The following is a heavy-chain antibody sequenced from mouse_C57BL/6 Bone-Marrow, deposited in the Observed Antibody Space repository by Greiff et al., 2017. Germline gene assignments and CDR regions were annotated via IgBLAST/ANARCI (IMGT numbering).Heavy chain of an antibody. J-gene: IGHJ3*01. D-gene: IGHD2-4*01. CDR2: IHPNSGST. V-gene: IGHV1-64*01. CDR3: ARYHYDSAWFAY. CDR1: GYTFTSYW. Sequence: QVQLQQPGAELVKPGASVKSSCKASGYTFTSYWMHWVKQRPGQGLEWIGMIHPNSGSTNYNEKFKSKATLTVDKSSSTAYMQLSSLTSEDSAVYYCARYHYDSAWFAYWGQGTLVTVSA.